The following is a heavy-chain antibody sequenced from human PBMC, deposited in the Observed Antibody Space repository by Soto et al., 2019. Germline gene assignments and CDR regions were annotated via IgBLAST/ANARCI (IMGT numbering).Heavy chain of an antibody. CDR3: ARVECSGGSCYSIDN. CDR1: GFTLINYC. CDR2: INSDGSST. J-gene: IGHJ4*02. Sequence: GGSLRLSCAASGFTLINYCMHWVRQAPVKGLMWVSRINSDGSSTSYADSVKGRFTISRDNAKNTLYLQMNSLRAEDTAVYYCARVECSGGSCYSIDNWGQGT. V-gene: IGHV3-74*01. D-gene: IGHD2-15*01.